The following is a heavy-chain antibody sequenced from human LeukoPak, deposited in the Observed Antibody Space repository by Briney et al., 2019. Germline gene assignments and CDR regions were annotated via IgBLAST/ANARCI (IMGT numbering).Heavy chain of an antibody. CDR3: ARDLALVRGEHWLDP. V-gene: IGHV1-69*04. J-gene: IGHJ5*02. CDR2: IIPLLGIA. Sequence: SEKVSCKASGGSFSSHTISWVRQAPGQGLDWLGTIIPLLGIANYAQKFQGRVTITADKSTSTAYMELSSLTSAHTAVHHCARDLALVRGEHWLDPRRPGTLVTVSS. CDR1: GGSFSSHT. D-gene: IGHD3-10*01.